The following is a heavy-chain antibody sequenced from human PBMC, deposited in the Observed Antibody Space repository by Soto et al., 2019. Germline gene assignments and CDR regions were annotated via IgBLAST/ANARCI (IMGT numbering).Heavy chain of an antibody. CDR2: INHSGST. V-gene: IGHV4-34*01. CDR1: GGSFSGYY. J-gene: IGHJ6*02. Sequence: PSETLSLTCAVYGGSFSGYYWSWIRQPPGKGLEWIGEINHSGSTNYNPSLKSRVTISVDTSKNQFSLKLSSVTAADTAVYYCARANRRPEYYYYGMDVWGQGTTVTVSS. D-gene: IGHD1-1*01. CDR3: ARANRRPEYYYYGMDV.